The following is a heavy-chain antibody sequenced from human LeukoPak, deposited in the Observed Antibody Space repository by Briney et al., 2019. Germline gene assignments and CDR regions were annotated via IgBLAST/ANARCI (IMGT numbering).Heavy chain of an antibody. CDR2: INPNSGGT. J-gene: IGHJ6*02. D-gene: IGHD5-18*01. CDR1: GYTFTGYY. V-gene: IGHV1-2*02. Sequence: ASVKVSCKASGYTFTGYYMHWVRQAPGQGLEWMGWINPNSGGTNYAQKFQGRVTMTRDTSISTAYMELSRLRSDDTAVYYCARDGPTARYYYGRDVWGQGTTVTVSS. CDR3: ARDGPTARYYYGRDV.